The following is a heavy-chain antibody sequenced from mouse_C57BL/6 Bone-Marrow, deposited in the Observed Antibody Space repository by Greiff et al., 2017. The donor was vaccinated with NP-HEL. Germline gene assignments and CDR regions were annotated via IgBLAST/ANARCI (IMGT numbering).Heavy chain of an antibody. V-gene: IGHV10-1*01. CDR1: GFSFNTYA. Sequence: EVKLVESGGGLVQPKGSLKLSCAASGFSFNTYAMNWVRQAPGKGLEWVARIRSKSNNYATYYADSVKDRFTISRDDSESMLYLQMNNLKTEDTAMYYCVRQNWAYWYFDVWGTGTTVTVSS. CDR2: IRSKSNNYAT. CDR3: VRQNWAYWYFDV. D-gene: IGHD4-1*01. J-gene: IGHJ1*03.